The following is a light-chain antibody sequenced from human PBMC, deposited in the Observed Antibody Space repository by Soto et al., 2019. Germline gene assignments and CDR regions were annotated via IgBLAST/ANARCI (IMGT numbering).Light chain of an antibody. CDR3: QQYDSSPYT. CDR2: GAS. CDR1: QSVSDTY. J-gene: IGKJ2*01. V-gene: IGKV3-20*01. Sequence: EVVLTQSPGTLSLSLGERATLSCRASQSVSDTYLAWYHQKPGQAPRLLIYGASSSATGIPDRFSGSESGTDFTLTISKLEPEDSAVYYCQQYDSSPYTFGQGTKLEMK.